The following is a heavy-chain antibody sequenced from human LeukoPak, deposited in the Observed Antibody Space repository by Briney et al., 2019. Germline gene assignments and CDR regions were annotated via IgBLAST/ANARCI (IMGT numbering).Heavy chain of an antibody. Sequence: PSETLSLTCTVSGGSISSYYWSWIRRPPGKGLEWIGYIYYSGSTNYNPSLKSRVTISVDTSKNQFSLKLSSVTAADTAVYYCARALGYCSGGSCSNWFDPRGQGTLVTVSS. D-gene: IGHD2-15*01. J-gene: IGHJ5*02. CDR2: IYYSGST. CDR3: ARALGYCSGGSCSNWFDP. CDR1: GGSISSYY. V-gene: IGHV4-59*01.